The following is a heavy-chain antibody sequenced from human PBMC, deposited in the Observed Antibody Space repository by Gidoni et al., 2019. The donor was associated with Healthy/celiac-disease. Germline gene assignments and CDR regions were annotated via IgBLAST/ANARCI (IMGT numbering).Heavy chain of an antibody. V-gene: IGHV4-39*07. CDR3: ARDFYQKQWLVLPGAFDI. J-gene: IGHJ3*02. CDR1: GGSICSSSFY. CDR2: IDYSGST. D-gene: IGHD6-19*01. Sequence: QLQLQEPCLGLVKPSEPLSLTCTVSGGSICSSSFYWGWIRQPPGNGLEWIGSIDYSGSTYYNPSLKSRVTISVDTSKNQFSLKLSSVTAADTAVYYCARDFYQKQWLVLPGAFDIWGQGTMVTGSS.